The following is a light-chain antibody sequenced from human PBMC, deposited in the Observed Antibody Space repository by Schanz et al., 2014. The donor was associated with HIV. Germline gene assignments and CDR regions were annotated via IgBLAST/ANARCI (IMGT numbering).Light chain of an antibody. CDR3: QSFDSGLSVV. J-gene: IGLJ2*01. V-gene: IGLV1-40*01. CDR2: DNT. CDR1: SSNIGAGYD. Sequence: QSVLTQPPSVSGAPGQRVTISCTGTSSNIGAGYDVHWYQLLPGTAPTLLIFDNTNRPSGVPARFSASKSDTSASLAITGLQAEDEADYFCQSFDSGLSVVFGGGTKLTVL.